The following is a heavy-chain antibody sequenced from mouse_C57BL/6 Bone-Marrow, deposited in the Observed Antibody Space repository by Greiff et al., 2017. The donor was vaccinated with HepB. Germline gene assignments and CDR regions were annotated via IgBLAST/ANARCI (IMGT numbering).Heavy chain of an antibody. V-gene: IGHV1-5*01. CDR2: IYPGNSDT. CDR1: GYTFTSYW. J-gene: IGHJ4*01. Sequence: EVKLVESGTVLARPGASVKMSYKTSGYTFTSYWMHWVKQRPGQGLEWIGAIYPGNSDTSYNQKFKGKAKLTAVTSASTAYMELSSLTNEDSAVYYCTRESLCFYYAMDYWGQGTSVTVSS. D-gene: IGHD6-5*01. CDR3: TRESLCFYYAMDY.